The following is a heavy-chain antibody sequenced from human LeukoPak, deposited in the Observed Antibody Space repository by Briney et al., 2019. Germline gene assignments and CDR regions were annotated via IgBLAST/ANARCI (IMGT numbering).Heavy chain of an antibody. V-gene: IGHV4-61*02. CDR1: GGSISSGSYY. J-gene: IGHJ4*02. D-gene: IGHD5-18*01. Sequence: SQTLSLTCTASGGSISSGSYYWTWIRQPAGKGLESIGRIYTSGSTNHNPSLKSRATISLDTSKNQFSLKLISVTAADTAVYFCARERTDTSMDYWGQGTPVTVP. CDR3: ARERTDTSMDY. CDR2: IYTSGST.